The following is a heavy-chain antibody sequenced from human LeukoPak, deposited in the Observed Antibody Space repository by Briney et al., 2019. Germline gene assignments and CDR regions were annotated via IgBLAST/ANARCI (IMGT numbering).Heavy chain of an antibody. CDR3: GRDALVGYFSYYYIDV. D-gene: IGHD2-15*01. CDR1: GGAITSHY. CDR2: ISNSGST. Sequence: KPSETLSLTCTVSGGAITSHYWTWIRQSPVRGLEWIGDISNSGSTSYNPSLKSRVTVSIDTSKKQFSLKLSAVTAADTAVYYCGRDALVGYFSYYYIDVWGKGTTVTVSS. J-gene: IGHJ6*03. V-gene: IGHV4-59*11.